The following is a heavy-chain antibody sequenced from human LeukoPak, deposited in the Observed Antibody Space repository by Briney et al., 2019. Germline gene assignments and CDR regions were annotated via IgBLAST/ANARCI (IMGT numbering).Heavy chain of an antibody. CDR1: GYTFTGYY. CDR2: INPNSGGT. V-gene: IGHV1-2*02. Sequence: ASVKVSCTASGYTFTGYYMHWVRQAPGQGLEWMGWINPNSGGTNYAQKFQGRVTMTRDTSISTAYMELSRLRSDDTAVYYCARVIDCSSTSCYNDAFDIWGQGRMVTVSS. CDR3: ARVIDCSSTSCYNDAFDI. J-gene: IGHJ3*02. D-gene: IGHD2-2*02.